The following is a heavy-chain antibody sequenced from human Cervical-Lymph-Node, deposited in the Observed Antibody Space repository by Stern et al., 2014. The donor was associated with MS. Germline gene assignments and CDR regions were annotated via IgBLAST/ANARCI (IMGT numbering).Heavy chain of an antibody. CDR3: ARGLGGGGPTDDFDF. D-gene: IGHD3-10*01. V-gene: IGHV1-3*04. CDR1: GFIFSNHV. CDR2: IPTVNGNT. Sequence: QVQLVQSGAEVRKPGASVIVSCKTSGFIFSNHVVHWVRQALGQGLVWLGLIPTVNGNTEFSQSFRGRVTMSRDIAATTVYMELSSLRPEDTAVYYCARGLGGGGPTDDFDFWGQGTLVTVSS. J-gene: IGHJ4*02.